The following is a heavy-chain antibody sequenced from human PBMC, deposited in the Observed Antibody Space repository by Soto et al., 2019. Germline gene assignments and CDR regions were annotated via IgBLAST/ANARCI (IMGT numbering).Heavy chain of an antibody. Sequence: QVQLVQSGAEVKKPGASVKVSCKTSGFLFTNYAIQWVRQAPGQRPEWMGWINAGNGNTRYSQNFQGRVIITSDTSATTAYMELSSLTSEDSAIYYCARDRWYCVESICYSPDYWGQGTLVTVSS. CDR2: INAGNGNT. D-gene: IGHD2-21*02. V-gene: IGHV1-3*01. J-gene: IGHJ4*02. CDR1: GFLFTNYA. CDR3: ARDRWYCVESICYSPDY.